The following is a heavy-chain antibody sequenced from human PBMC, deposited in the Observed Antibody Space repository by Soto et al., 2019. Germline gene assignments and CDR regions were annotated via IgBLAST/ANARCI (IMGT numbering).Heavy chain of an antibody. D-gene: IGHD3-10*01. CDR3: ARARYYYGSGSYYNPDAFDI. J-gene: IGHJ3*02. Sequence: GGSLRLSCAASGFTFSSYAMHWVRQAPGKGLEWVAVISYDGSNKYYADSVKGRFTISRDNSKNTLYLQMNSLRAEDTAVYYCARARYYYGSGSYYNPDAFDIWGQGTMVTVSS. CDR2: ISYDGSNK. V-gene: IGHV3-30-3*01. CDR1: GFTFSSYA.